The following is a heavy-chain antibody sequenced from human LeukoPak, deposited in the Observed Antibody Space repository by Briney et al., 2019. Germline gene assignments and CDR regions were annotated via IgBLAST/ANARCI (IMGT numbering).Heavy chain of an antibody. CDR1: GYTFTGYY. D-gene: IGHD2-15*01. CDR2: INPNSGGT. Sequence: ASVKVSCKASGYTFTGYYMHWVRQAPGQGLEWMGWINPNSGGTNYAQKFQGRVTMTRDTSISTAYMELSRLRSDDTAGYYCASVRGYCSGGSCYPDAFDIWGQGTMVTVSS. V-gene: IGHV1-2*02. CDR3: ASVRGYCSGGSCYPDAFDI. J-gene: IGHJ3*02.